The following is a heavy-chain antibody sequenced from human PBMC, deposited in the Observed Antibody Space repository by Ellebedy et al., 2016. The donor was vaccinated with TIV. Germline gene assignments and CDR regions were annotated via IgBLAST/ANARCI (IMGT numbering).Heavy chain of an antibody. V-gene: IGHV3-74*01. J-gene: IGHJ4*02. D-gene: IGHD3-22*01. CDR2: INSDVSST. CDR1: GFTFSSYW. Sequence: PGGSLRLSCAASGFTFSSYWMHWVRQAPGKGLVWVSRINSDVSSTSYADSVKGRFTISRDNAKNTLYLQMNSLRAEDTAVYYCARHSSGYYYSFDYWGQGTLVTVSS. CDR3: ARHSSGYYYSFDY.